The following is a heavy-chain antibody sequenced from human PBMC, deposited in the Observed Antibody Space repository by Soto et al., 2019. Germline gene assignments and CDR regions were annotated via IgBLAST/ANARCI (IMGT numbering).Heavy chain of an antibody. CDR2: ISYDGSKK. D-gene: IGHD3-10*02. J-gene: IGHJ6*01. CDR1: GFVFSNYG. V-gene: IGHV3-30*18. CDR3: AKISIDVRGLRARYNYPGMDV. Sequence: QVQLVQSGGGVVQPGRSLRLSCAASGFVFSNYGMHWVRQVPGKGLEWVAVISYDGSKKYYVDSVKGRFTISRDNSKNTLLLQRNSMRPEETGVYYWAKISIDVRGLRARYNYPGMDVWGQWTTVTTPS.